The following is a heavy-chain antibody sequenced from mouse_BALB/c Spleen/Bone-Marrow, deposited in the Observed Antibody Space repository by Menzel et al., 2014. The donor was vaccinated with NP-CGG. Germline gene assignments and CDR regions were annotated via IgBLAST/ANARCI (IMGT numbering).Heavy chain of an antibody. D-gene: IGHD2-4*01. CDR1: GFTFSSYI. Sequence: EVQLQESGGGLVQPGGSLKLSCAASGFTFSSYIMSWVRQTPEKRLEWVAYISNGGGTTYYPDTVKGRFTISRDNAKNTLYLQMSSLKSEDTAMYYCARRGTMITAGPFAYWGQGTLVTVSA. V-gene: IGHV5-12-2*01. J-gene: IGHJ3*01. CDR3: ARRGTMITAGPFAY. CDR2: ISNGGGTT.